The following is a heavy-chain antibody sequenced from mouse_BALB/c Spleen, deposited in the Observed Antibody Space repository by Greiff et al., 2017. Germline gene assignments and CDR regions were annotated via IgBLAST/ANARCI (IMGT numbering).Heavy chain of an antibody. V-gene: IGHV1-4*01. J-gene: IGHJ3*01. D-gene: IGHD2-2*01. CDR1: GYTFTSYT. CDR2: INPSSGYT. CDR3: APYGYDDGFAY. Sequence: VKLMESGAELARPGASVKMSCKASGYTFTSYTMHWVKQRPGQGLEWIGYINPSSGYTNYNQKFKDKATLTADKSSSTAYMQLSSLTSEDSAVYYCAPYGYDDGFAYWGQGTLVTVSA.